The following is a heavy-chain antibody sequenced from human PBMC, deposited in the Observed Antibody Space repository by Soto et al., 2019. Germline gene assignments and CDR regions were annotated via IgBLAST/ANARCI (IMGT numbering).Heavy chain of an antibody. CDR3: ARDPTMVRGVIIKRVWFDP. V-gene: IGHV1-2*02. CDR2: INPNSGGT. D-gene: IGHD3-10*01. J-gene: IGHJ5*02. CDR1: GYTFTGYY. Sequence: ASVKVSCKASGYTFTGYYMHWVRQAPGQGLEWMGWINPNSGGTNYAQKFQGRVTMTRDTSISTAYMGLSRLRSDDTAVYYCARDPTMVRGVIIKRVWFDPWGQGTLVTVSS.